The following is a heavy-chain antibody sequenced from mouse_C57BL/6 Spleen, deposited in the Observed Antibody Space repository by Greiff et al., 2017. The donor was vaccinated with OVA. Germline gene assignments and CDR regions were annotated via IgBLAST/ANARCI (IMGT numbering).Heavy chain of an antibody. V-gene: IGHV5-9*01. CDR3: ARQGSRYYFDY. CDR1: GFTFSSYT. Sequence: EVMLVESGGGLVKPGGSLKLSCAASGFTFSSYTMSWVRQTPEKRLEWVATISGGGGNTYYPDSVKGRFTISRDNAKNPLYLQMSSLRSEDTALYYCARQGSRYYFDYWGQGTTLTVSS. CDR2: ISGGGGNT. J-gene: IGHJ2*01.